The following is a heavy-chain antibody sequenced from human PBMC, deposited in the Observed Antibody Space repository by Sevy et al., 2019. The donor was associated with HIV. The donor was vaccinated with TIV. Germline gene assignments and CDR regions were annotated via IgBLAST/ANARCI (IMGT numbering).Heavy chain of an antibody. CDR3: AREGCNKPHDY. V-gene: IGHV3-23*01. CDR1: GFTFSKYS. J-gene: IGHJ4*02. Sequence: GGSLRLSCAASGFTFSKYSMSWVRQPPGKGLEWVSTLSFGCGEINYADSVKGRFTISRDNSKSSVYLQRNNLRPEDTAVYYCAREGCNKPHDYWGQGTLVTVSS. CDR2: LSFGCGEI. D-gene: IGHD2-8*01.